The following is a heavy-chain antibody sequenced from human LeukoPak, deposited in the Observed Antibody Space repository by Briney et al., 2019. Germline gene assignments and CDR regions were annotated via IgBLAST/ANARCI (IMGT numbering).Heavy chain of an antibody. Sequence: SETLSLTCAVYGGSFSGYYWSWIRQPPRKGLEWIGEINHSGSTNYNPSLKSRVTISVDTSKNQFSLKLSSVTAADTAVYYCARGLRYFDWLSGGDLAFDIWGQGAMVTVSS. J-gene: IGHJ3*02. CDR2: INHSGST. CDR1: GGSFSGYY. V-gene: IGHV4-34*01. D-gene: IGHD3-9*01. CDR3: ARGLRYFDWLSGGDLAFDI.